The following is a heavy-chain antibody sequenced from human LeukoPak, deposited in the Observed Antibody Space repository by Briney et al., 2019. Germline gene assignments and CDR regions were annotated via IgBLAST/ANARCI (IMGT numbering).Heavy chain of an antibody. J-gene: IGHJ4*02. CDR3: ARSYDTSAYYFTPDY. D-gene: IGHD3-22*01. CDR1: GFTFDDYT. V-gene: IGHV3-43*01. CDR2: INWDGAVT. Sequence: GGSLRLSCAASGFTFDDYTMHWVRQAPGKGLEWVSLINWDGAVTYYADSLKGRFTISRDNSKNSLYLQMNSLTTDDTALYYCARSYDTSAYYFTPDYWGQGTLVTVSS.